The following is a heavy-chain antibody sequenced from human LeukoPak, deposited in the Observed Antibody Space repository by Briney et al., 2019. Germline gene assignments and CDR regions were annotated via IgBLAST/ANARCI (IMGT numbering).Heavy chain of an antibody. CDR2: ISGSGSST. J-gene: IGHJ4*02. D-gene: IGHD4-17*01. Sequence: PGGSLRLSCAASGFTFSSYAMSWVRQAPGKGPEWVSAISGSGSSTYYADSVKGRFTISRDNSKNTLYLQMNSLRAEDTAVYYCAKSRTVTTFFDYWGQGTLVTVSS. CDR3: AKSRTVTTFFDY. V-gene: IGHV3-23*01. CDR1: GFTFSSYA.